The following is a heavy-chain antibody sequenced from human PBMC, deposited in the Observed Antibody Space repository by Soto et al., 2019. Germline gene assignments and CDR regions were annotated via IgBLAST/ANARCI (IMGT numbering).Heavy chain of an antibody. CDR1: GGSISSYY. Sequence: SETLSLTCTVSGGSISSYYWSWIRQPPGKGLEWIGYIYYSGSTNYNPSLNSRVTISVDTSKNPFSLKLSSVTAADTAVYYCARGDYDFWSGSTTGGFDPWGQGTLVTVSS. J-gene: IGHJ5*02. V-gene: IGHV4-59*01. CDR3: ARGDYDFWSGSTTGGFDP. D-gene: IGHD3-3*01. CDR2: IYYSGST.